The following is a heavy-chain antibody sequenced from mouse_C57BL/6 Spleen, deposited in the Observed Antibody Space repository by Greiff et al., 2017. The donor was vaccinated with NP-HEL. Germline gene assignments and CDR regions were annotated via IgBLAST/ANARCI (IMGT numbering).Heavy chain of an antibody. J-gene: IGHJ4*01. CDR1: GYTFTSYW. CDR3: ASYYELYYALAY. CDR2: INPSSGYT. Sequence: VQLQQSGAELAKPGASVKLSCKASGYTFTSYWMHWVKQRPGQGLEWIGYINPSSGYTKYNQKFKGKATLTADKSSSTAYMQLSSLTYEDAAVYYCASYYELYYALAYWGQGTSVTVSS. D-gene: IGHD2-4*01. V-gene: IGHV1-7*01.